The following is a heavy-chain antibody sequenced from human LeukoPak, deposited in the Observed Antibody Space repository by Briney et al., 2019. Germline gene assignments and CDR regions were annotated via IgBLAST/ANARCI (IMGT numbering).Heavy chain of an antibody. V-gene: IGHV1-18*01. Sequence: GASVKLSCKASGYTFTSYGISCVRQAPGQGLEWMGWISAYNGNTNYAQKLQGRVTMTTDPSTITTHLRLRSLPPDDTAVYYCARDLFDSAHYPPPPGYWGQNTRVTLS. CDR2: ISAYNGNT. CDR1: GYTFTSYG. D-gene: IGHD4-17*01. CDR3: ARDLFDSAHYPPPPGY. J-gene: IGHJ1*01.